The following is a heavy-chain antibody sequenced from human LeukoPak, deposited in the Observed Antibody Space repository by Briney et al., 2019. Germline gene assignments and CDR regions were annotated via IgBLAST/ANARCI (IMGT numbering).Heavy chain of an antibody. CDR1: GFTFRSSY. Sequence: GGFLRLSCAASGFTFRSSYMSWFRQAPGKGLEWASVIYNDGRTYYADSVKGRFIISKDISKNTLYLQMNNLRADDTAVYYCTRESAYAVSDFWGRGTLVTVSS. CDR2: IYNDGRT. V-gene: IGHV3-53*01. CDR3: TRESAYAVSDF. J-gene: IGHJ4*02. D-gene: IGHD3-3*01.